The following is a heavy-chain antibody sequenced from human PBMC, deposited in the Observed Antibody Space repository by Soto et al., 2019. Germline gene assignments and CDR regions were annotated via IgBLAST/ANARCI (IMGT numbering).Heavy chain of an antibody. CDR1: GGTFSSYT. CDR2: IIPILGIA. CDR3: ARDLRAAAGPFDY. V-gene: IGHV1-69*04. D-gene: IGHD6-13*01. J-gene: IGHJ4*02. Sequence: SVKVSCKASGGTFSSYTISWVRQAPGQGLEWMGRIIPILGIANYAQKFQGRVTITADKSTSTAYMELSSLRSEDTAVHYCARDLRAAAGPFDYWGQGTLVTVSS.